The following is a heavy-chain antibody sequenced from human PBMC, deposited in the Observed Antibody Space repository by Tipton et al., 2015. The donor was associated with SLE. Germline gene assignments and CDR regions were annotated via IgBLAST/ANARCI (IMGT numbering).Heavy chain of an antibody. J-gene: IGHJ5*02. V-gene: IGHV4-39*01. CDR2: IYYSGST. CDR3: ARGRGWFDP. Sequence: TLSLTCTVSGGSISSYYWGWIRQPPGKGLEWIGSIYYSGSTYYNPSLKSRVTISGDTSKNQFSLKLSSVTAADTAVYYCARGRGWFDPWGQGTLVTVSS. CDR1: GGSISSYY.